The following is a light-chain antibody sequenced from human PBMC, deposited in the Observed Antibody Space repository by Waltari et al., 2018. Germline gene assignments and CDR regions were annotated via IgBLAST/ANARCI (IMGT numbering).Light chain of an antibody. J-gene: IGKJ4*01. CDR3: EQYLTWPLS. CDR2: WTS. V-gene: IGKV1-5*03. CDR1: QSIGTC. Sequence: DIQMTQSPSTLSASVGDGVTITCRASQSIGTCLAWYQQKPGEAPKLLIDWTSSLQGGVPSRFSGSGSGTEFTLTVSSLQPDDFAIYYCEQYLTWPLSFGGGTKVELK.